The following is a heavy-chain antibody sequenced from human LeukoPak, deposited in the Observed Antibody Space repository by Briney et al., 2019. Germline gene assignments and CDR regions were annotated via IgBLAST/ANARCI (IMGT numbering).Heavy chain of an antibody. CDR3: AREAGYDILTGSVPFDY. J-gene: IGHJ4*02. CDR2: INPNSGGT. CDR1: GYTFTGYY. V-gene: IGHV1-2*04. D-gene: IGHD3-9*01. Sequence: ASVKDSCKASGYTFTGYYMHWVRQAPGQGLEWMGWINPNSGGTNYAQKFQGWVTMTRDTSISTAYMELSRLRSDDTAVYYCAREAGYDILTGSVPFDYWGQGTLVTVSS.